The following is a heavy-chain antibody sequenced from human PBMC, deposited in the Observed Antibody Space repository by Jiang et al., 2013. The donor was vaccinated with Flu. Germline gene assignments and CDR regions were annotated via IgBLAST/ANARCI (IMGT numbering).Heavy chain of an antibody. CDR2: MNPNSGNT. CDR1: GYTFTSYD. J-gene: IGHJ6*02. V-gene: IGHV1-8*01. D-gene: IGHD3-10*01. CDR3: ARGPGNGSGRQVITYYYYGMDV. Sequence: VQLVESGAEVKKPGASVKVSCKASGYTFTSYDINWVRQATGQGLEWMGWMNPNSGNTGYAQKFQGRVTMTRNTSISTAYMELSSLRSEDTAVYYCARGPGNGSGRQVITYYYYGMDVWGQGTTVTVSS.